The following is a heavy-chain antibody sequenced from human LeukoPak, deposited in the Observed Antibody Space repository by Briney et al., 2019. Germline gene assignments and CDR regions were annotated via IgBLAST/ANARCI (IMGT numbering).Heavy chain of an antibody. CDR3: AKQWSAGTDEVYY. CDR2: IRGSGGTT. Sequence: GGSLRLSCAASGFTFSSYTMSWVRQAPGKGLEWVSAIRGSGGTTYYADSVKGRFTISRDNSKNTLYLQMNSLRADDTAVYYCAKQWSAGTDEVYYWGQGTLVTISS. J-gene: IGHJ4*02. CDR1: GFTFSSYT. V-gene: IGHV3-23*01. D-gene: IGHD6-19*01.